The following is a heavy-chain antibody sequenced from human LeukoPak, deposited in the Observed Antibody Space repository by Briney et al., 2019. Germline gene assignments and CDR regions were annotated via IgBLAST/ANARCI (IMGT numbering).Heavy chain of an antibody. J-gene: IGHJ4*02. CDR1: GGSISSGDYY. CDR3: ARDRHSGSYFPFDY. V-gene: IGHV4-30-2*01. D-gene: IGHD1-26*01. CDR2: IYHSGST. Sequence: PSETLSLTCTVSGGSISSGDYYWSWIRQPPGKGLEWIGYIYHSGSTYYNPSLKSRVTISVDRSKNQFSLKLSSVTAADTAVYYCARDRHSGSYFPFDYWGQGTLVTVSS.